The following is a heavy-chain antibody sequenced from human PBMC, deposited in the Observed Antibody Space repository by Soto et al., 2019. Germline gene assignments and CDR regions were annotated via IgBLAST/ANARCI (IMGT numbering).Heavy chain of an antibody. CDR1: GFTFRSCG. V-gene: IGHV3-33*01. CDR3: ARDLGRPVGALKNDAFNI. D-gene: IGHD1-26*01. CDR2: IWYDGTSK. Sequence: VQLVESGGGVVQPGRSLRLSCAASGFTFRSCGMHWVRQAPGKGLEWVAVIWYDGTSKYYADSVKGRFTISRDYSKNPLYLQMNSLRAEDTAVYYCARDLGRPVGALKNDAFNIWGQGTMVAVSS. J-gene: IGHJ3*02.